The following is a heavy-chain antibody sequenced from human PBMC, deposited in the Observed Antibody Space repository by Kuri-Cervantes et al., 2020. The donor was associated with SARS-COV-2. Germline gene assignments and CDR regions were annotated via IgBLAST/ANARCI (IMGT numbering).Heavy chain of an antibody. CDR2: IGPSGTTK. D-gene: IGHD1-26*01. Sequence: GESLKISCTASGFIFSDYYMTWIRQAPGKGLEWVSNIGPSGTTKYYADSVKGRFTISRDNAKNSLYLQMNSLRAEDTAVYYCARDWVAEWELLFRSHPHYYYYYMDVWGKGTTVTVSS. J-gene: IGHJ6*03. V-gene: IGHV3-11*04. CDR1: GFIFSDYY. CDR3: ARDWVAEWELLFRSHPHYYYYYMDV.